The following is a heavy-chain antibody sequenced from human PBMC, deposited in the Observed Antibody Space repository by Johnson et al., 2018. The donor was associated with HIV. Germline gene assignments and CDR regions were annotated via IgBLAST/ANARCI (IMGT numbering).Heavy chain of an antibody. V-gene: IGHV3-30*02. Sequence: QVQLVESGGGVVQPGGSLRLSCVASGFAFSSYGMHWVRQAPGKGPEWVSFIRYDGGNKSYGDSVKGRFTISRDNSKNTLYVQMISLRAEDTAVYYCAKERSTYYNFWSGSAGNDAFDIWGQGTMVTVSS. CDR2: IRYDGGNK. D-gene: IGHD3-3*01. CDR3: AKERSTYYNFWSGSAGNDAFDI. J-gene: IGHJ3*02. CDR1: GFAFSSYG.